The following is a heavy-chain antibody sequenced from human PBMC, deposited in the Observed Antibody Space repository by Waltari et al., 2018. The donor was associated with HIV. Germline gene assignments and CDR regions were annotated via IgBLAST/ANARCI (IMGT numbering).Heavy chain of an antibody. J-gene: IGHJ4*02. CDR2: MNSDGSST. CDR1: GFTFSSYC. V-gene: IGHV3-74*01. Sequence: EVQLVESGGGLVQPGWSLRLSCAASGFTFSSYCLHWVRQAPGKGLVWGSRMNSDGSSTSYADSVKGRFTISRDNAKNTLYLQMNSLRAEDTAVYYCARVGSSSRTFDYWGQGTLVTVSS. D-gene: IGHD6-13*01. CDR3: ARVGSSSRTFDY.